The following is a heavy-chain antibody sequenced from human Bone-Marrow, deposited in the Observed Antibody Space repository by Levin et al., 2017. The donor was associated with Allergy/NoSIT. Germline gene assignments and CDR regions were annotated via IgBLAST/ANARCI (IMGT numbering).Heavy chain of an antibody. Sequence: SETLSLTCTVSGGSISSSSYYWGWIRQPPGKGLEWIGSIYYSGSTYYNPSLKSRVTISVDTSKNQFSLKLSSVTAADTAVYYCARVPRYCSSTRCAYYWGQGTLVTVSS. J-gene: IGHJ4*02. CDR1: GGSISSSSYY. CDR3: ARVPRYCSSTRCAYY. V-gene: IGHV4-39*01. D-gene: IGHD2-2*01. CDR2: IYYSGST.